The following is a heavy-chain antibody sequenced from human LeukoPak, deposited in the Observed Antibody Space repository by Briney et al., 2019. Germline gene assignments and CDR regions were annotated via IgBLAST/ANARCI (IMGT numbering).Heavy chain of an antibody. J-gene: IGHJ4*02. CDR2: INAGNGNT. CDR1: GYTFTNYA. D-gene: IGHD3-10*01. V-gene: IGHV1-3*01. CDR3: ARGLLWFGELSPPGY. Sequence: ASVKVSCKASGYTFTNYAMHWVRQALGQRLEWMGWINAGNGNTKFSQKYQGRVTITRDTSASTVYMELSSLRSEDTALYYCARGLLWFGELSPPGYWGQGTLVTVSS.